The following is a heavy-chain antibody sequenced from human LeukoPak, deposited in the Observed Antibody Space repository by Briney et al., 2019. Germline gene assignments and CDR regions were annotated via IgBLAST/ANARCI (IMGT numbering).Heavy chain of an antibody. CDR2: INPSGGST. V-gene: IGHV1-46*01. J-gene: IGHJ5*02. D-gene: IGHD3-3*01. CDR1: GYTFTSYY. Sequence: ASVKVSCKASGYTFTSYYMHWVRQAPGQGLEGMGIINPSGGSTSYAQKFQGRVTMTRDTSTSTIYMELSSLRSEDTAVYYCARGSGITIFGVVKNWFDPWGQGTLVTVSS. CDR3: ARGSGITIFGVVKNWFDP.